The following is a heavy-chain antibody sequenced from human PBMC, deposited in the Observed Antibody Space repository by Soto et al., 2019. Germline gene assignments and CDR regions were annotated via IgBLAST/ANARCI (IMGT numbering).Heavy chain of an antibody. CDR1: GGSISRYC. D-gene: IGHD2-8*01. CDR3: ARGEIGNGYGMDV. J-gene: IGHJ6*02. V-gene: IGHV4-4*07. CDR2: IYPSGST. Sequence: PSETLSLTCTVSGGSISRYCWRWIRQPSGKGLEWIGRIYPSGSTNYSPSLKSRVTMSVDTSKNQLSLKLSSVTAADTAVYYCARGEIGNGYGMDVWGQGTTVTVSS.